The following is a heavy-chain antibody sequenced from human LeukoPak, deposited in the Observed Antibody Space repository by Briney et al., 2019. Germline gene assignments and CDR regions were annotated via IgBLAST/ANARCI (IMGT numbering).Heavy chain of an antibody. CDR1: GFTFSNYG. J-gene: IGHJ4*02. CDR2: ISYDGSNK. Sequence: GGSLRLSCAASGFTFSNYGMHWVRQAPGKGLEWVAVISYDGSNKYYADSVKGRFTISRDNSKNTLYLQMNSLRAEDTAVYYCTNGAMVTGLDYWGQGTLVTVSS. D-gene: IGHD5-18*01. CDR3: TNGAMVTGLDY. V-gene: IGHV3-30*18.